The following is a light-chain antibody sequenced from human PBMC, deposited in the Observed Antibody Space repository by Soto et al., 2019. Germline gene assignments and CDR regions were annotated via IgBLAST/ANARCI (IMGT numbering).Light chain of an antibody. V-gene: IGKV1-5*03. Sequence: DTQMTQSPSTLSASVGDRVTITCRASQSISTSMAWYQQRPGTAPKLLIYKTSTLESGVPSRFSGGGSGTEFTLTISSLQPDDFATYYCQQYNTYSPTFGQGTKVEVK. CDR1: QSISTS. CDR2: KTS. J-gene: IGKJ1*01. CDR3: QQYNTYSPT.